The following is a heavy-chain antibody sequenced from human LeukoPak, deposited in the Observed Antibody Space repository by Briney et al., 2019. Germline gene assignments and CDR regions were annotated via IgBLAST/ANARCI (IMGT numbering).Heavy chain of an antibody. D-gene: IGHD2-8*01. Sequence: ASVKVSCKASGDTFTSYDINWVRQAPGQGLEWMGGIIPMFGTPNYAQRLQGRVTITADKSTKTAYMELSSLRSEDTAVYYCARAGIPGYCTNVTCSNWLDPWGQGTLVTVSS. CDR1: GDTFTSYD. CDR2: IIPMFGTP. CDR3: ARAGIPGYCTNVTCSNWLDP. J-gene: IGHJ5*02. V-gene: IGHV1-69*06.